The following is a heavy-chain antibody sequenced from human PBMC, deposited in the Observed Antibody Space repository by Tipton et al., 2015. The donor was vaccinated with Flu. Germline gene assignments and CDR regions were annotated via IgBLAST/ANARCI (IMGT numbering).Heavy chain of an antibody. CDR1: GGSIGSYY. J-gene: IGHJ6*02. Sequence: TLSLTCTVSGGSIGSYYWNWIRQPPGKGLEWIGRIYTSGSTNYNPSLKSRVTTSVDTSKNQFSLKLSSVTAADTAVYYCARDGYYSYYYGMDVWGQGTTVTVSS. CDR3: ARDGYYSYYYGMDV. V-gene: IGHV4-4*08. CDR2: IYTSGST. D-gene: IGHD2-2*03.